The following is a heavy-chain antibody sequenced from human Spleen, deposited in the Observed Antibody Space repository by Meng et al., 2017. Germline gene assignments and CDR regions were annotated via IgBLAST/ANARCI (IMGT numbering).Heavy chain of an antibody. Sequence: GESLKISCVASGFTFSSYWMHWVRRDPGKGLVWVSRMNTDGSTTTYADSVKGRFTISRDNAKNTLYLHMNSLRAEDTAVYYCARVGYYDSSNYYAYFQHWGQGTLVTVSS. CDR2: MNTDGSTT. CDR1: GFTFSSYW. V-gene: IGHV3-74*03. J-gene: IGHJ1*01. D-gene: IGHD3-22*01. CDR3: ARVGYYDSSNYYAYFQH.